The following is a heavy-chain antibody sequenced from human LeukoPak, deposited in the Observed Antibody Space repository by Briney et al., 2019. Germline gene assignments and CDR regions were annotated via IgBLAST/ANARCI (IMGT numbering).Heavy chain of an antibody. CDR3: ARDDHYYYYMDV. CDR1: GGSISSGGYY. CDR2: MYSSGST. Sequence: SETLSLTCTVSGGSISSGGYYWTWIRQPAGKGLEWIGHMYSSGSTSYNPSLKSRVTISVDTSKKQFSLKLSSVTAADTAVYYCARDDHYYYYMDVWGKGTTVTVSS. V-gene: IGHV4-61*09. J-gene: IGHJ6*03.